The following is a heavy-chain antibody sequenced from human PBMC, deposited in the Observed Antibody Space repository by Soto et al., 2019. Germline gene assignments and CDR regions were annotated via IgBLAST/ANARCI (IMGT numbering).Heavy chain of an antibody. D-gene: IGHD6-19*01. CDR3: TKVVGLAGQD. CDR2: IKQDGREK. CDR1: GLTFSNYW. Sequence: EVQLEESGATLVQPGGSLRLSCAASGLTFSNYWMSWVRQAPGKGLEWVANIKQDGREKYYVDSVRGRFTISRDNAKNSLYLQMSSLRAEDTAVYYCTKVVGLAGQDWGQGTLVTVSS. V-gene: IGHV3-7*01. J-gene: IGHJ4*02.